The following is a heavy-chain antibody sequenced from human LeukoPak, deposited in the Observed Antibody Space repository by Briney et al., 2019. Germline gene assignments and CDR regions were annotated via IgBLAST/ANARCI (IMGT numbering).Heavy chain of an antibody. V-gene: IGHV3-23*01. D-gene: IGHD1-26*01. CDR2: ISGSGGST. Sequence: GGSLRLSCAASGFTFSSYAMSWVRQAPGKGLEWVSAISGSGGSTYYADSVKGRFTISRDNSKNTLYLQMNSLRAEDTAVYYCARRGSYSFYFDYWGQGTLVTVSS. CDR3: ARRGSYSFYFDY. CDR1: GFTFSSYA. J-gene: IGHJ4*02.